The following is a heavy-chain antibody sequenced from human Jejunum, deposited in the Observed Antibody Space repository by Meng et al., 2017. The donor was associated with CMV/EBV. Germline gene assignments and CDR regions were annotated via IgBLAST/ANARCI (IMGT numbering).Heavy chain of an antibody. Sequence: CSVSTGSIISSIYYWNWLRQPPGKGLEWIGSIYYRGSTYYHPSLKGRIALSLDTSKNQFSLKLSSVTAADTAIYYCARDTAGALYWGQGTLVTVSS. CDR2: IYYRGST. CDR3: ARDTAGALY. CDR1: TGSIISSIYY. D-gene: IGHD2-8*02. V-gene: IGHV4-39*07. J-gene: IGHJ4*02.